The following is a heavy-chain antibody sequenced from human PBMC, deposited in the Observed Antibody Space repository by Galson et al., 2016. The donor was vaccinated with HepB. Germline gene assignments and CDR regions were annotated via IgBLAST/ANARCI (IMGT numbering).Heavy chain of an antibody. V-gene: IGHV3-30-3*02. CDR3: TKTGSGRYFDY. D-gene: IGHD6-19*01. Sequence: SLRLSCAASGFTFTSRAMHWVRQAPGKGLEWVAVISYDGRKIFYADSVRGRFSISRDNSKNTLFLQMNSLRAEDTAVYYCTKTGSGRYFDYWGQGTLVTVSS. CDR2: ISYDGRKI. J-gene: IGHJ4*02. CDR1: GFTFTSRA.